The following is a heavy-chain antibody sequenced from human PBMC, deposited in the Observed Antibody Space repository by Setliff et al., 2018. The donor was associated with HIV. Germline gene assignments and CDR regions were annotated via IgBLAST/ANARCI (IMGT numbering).Heavy chain of an antibody. CDR2: IYTSGST. Sequence: SETLSLTCTVSGGSISSGSYYWSWIRQPAGKGLEWIGHIYTSGSTNFNPSLKSRVTISMDMSKNQFPLKLTSLTAADTAVYYCARGGSGWTRRNWFDPWGQGTLVTVSS. D-gene: IGHD6-19*01. CDR3: ARGGSGWTRRNWFDP. V-gene: IGHV4-61*09. CDR1: GGSISSGSYY. J-gene: IGHJ5*02.